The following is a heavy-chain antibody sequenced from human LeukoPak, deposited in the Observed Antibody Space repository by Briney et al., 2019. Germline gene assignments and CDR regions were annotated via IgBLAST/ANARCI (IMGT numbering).Heavy chain of an antibody. CDR1: GGSISSYY. Sequence: SETLSLTCTVSGGSISSYYWSWIRQPPGKRLEWIGYIYYSGSTNYNPSLKSRVTISVDTSKNQFSLKLSSVTAADTAVYYCARHQIVVVPAALYYFDYWGQGTLVTVSS. CDR2: IYYSGST. V-gene: IGHV4-59*08. J-gene: IGHJ4*02. CDR3: ARHQIVVVPAALYYFDY. D-gene: IGHD2-2*01.